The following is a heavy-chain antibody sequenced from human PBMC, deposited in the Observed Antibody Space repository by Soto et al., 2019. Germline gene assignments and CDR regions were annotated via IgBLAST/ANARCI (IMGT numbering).Heavy chain of an antibody. CDR3: NRHDGGYCSGGSCPPFDY. J-gene: IGHJ4*02. Sequence: EVQLVESGGGLVQPGGSLKLSCAASGFTFSGSAMHWVRQASGKGLEWVGRIRSKANSYATAYAASVKGRFTISRDDSKNTAYLQMNSLKTEDTAVYYCNRHDGGYCSGGSCPPFDYWGQGTLVTVSS. CDR2: IRSKANSYAT. V-gene: IGHV3-73*01. CDR1: GFTFSGSA. D-gene: IGHD2-15*01.